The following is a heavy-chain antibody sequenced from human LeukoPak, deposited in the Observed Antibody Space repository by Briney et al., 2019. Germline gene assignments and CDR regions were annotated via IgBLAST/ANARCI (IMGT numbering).Heavy chain of an antibody. CDR2: ISAYNGNT. CDR3: ARDRLGYCSSTSCYPRNWFDP. J-gene: IGHJ5*02. V-gene: IGHV1-18*01. CDR1: GYTFTSYG. Sequence: ASVKVSCKASGYTFTSYGISWVRQAPGQGLEWMGWISAYNGNTNYAQKLQGRVTMTTDTSTSTAYMELRSLRSDDTAVYYCARDRLGYCSSTSCYPRNWFDPWGQGTLVTVSS. D-gene: IGHD2-2*01.